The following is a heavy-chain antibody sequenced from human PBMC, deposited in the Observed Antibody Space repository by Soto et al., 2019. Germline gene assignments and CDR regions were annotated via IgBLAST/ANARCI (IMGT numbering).Heavy chain of an antibody. CDR3: AREDSLRSPYCFDY. CDR1: GYTFTSYA. CDR2: ISAGNENT. Sequence: ASEKVSCKASGYTFTSYAIHWVRQAPGQRLEWMGWISAGNENTKYSQKFQGRVTITTDTSATTAYMELSSLRSEDTAVYYCAREDSLRSPYCFDYWGQGTLVTVSS. V-gene: IGHV1-3*01. J-gene: IGHJ4*02.